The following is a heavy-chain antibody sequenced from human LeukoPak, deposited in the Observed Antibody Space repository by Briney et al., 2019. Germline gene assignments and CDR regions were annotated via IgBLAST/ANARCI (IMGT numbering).Heavy chain of an antibody. CDR2: IKQDGSEK. CDR3: ARSGWWMATNFDY. CDR1: GFTFSSYW. D-gene: IGHD5-24*01. Sequence: GGSLRLSCAASGFTFSSYWMSRVRQAPGKGLEWVANIKQDGSEKHYVDSVKGRFTISRDNAKNSLYLQMNSLRAEDTAVYYCARSGWWMATNFDYWGQGTLVTVSS. J-gene: IGHJ4*02. V-gene: IGHV3-7*01.